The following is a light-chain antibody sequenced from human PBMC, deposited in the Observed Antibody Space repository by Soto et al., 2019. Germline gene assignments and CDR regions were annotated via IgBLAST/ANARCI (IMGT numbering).Light chain of an antibody. CDR1: QGIRND. CDR3: QQSYSSPRT. Sequence: AIQMSQSXSSLSASVGEXXXXXXXESQGIRNDVGLYKKKXGKAPKLVIYAASXLQSGVPSRFSGSGSGTDFTLTNSSLQPEDFTTYYCQQSYSSPRTFGQGTKVDIK. J-gene: IGKJ1*01. V-gene: IGKV1-6*01. CDR2: AAS.